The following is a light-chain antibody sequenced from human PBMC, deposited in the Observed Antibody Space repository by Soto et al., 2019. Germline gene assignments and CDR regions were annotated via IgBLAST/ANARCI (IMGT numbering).Light chain of an antibody. CDR2: DAY. CDR3: QQYDNLPI. CDR1: QDIINY. J-gene: IGKJ3*01. V-gene: IGKV1-33*01. Sequence: DIQMTQSPSSLSASVGDRVTITCKASQDIINYLNWYQQKPGKAPKLLIYDAYNLETGVPSMFSGSGSGKDFTFTISSLQPEDIATYYCQQYDNLPIFGPGTKVDIK.